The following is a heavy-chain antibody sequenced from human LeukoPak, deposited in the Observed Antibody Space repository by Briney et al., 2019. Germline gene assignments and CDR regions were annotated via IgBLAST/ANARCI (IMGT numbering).Heavy chain of an antibody. J-gene: IGHJ4*02. D-gene: IGHD3-10*01. CDR1: GGSISSYY. V-gene: IGHV4-59*01. Sequence: SETLSLTCTVSGGSISSYYWSWIRQPPGKGLEWIGYIYYSGSTNYNPSLKSRVTISVDTSKNQFSLKLSSVTAADTAVYYCARAYGSGSSPLDYWGQGTLVTVSS. CDR3: ARAYGSGSSPLDY. CDR2: IYYSGST.